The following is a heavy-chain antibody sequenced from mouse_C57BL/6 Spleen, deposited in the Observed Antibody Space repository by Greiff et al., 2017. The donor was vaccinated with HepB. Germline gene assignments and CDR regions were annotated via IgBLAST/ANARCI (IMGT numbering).Heavy chain of an antibody. D-gene: IGHD3-3*01. Sequence: EVQLQQSGPELVKPGASVKISCKASGYTFTDYYMNWVKQSHGKSLEWIGDINPNNGGTSYNQKFKGKATLTVDKSSSTAYMELRSLTSEDSAVYYCAREEKGQAWFAYWGQGTLVTVSA. CDR2: INPNNGGT. CDR3: AREEKGQAWFAY. CDR1: GYTFTDYY. V-gene: IGHV1-26*01. J-gene: IGHJ3*01.